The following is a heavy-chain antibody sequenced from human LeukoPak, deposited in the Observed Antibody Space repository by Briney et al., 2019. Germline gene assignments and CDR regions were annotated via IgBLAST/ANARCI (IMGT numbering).Heavy chain of an antibody. D-gene: IGHD2-2*02. CDR2: ISAYNGNT. CDR3: ARDIVVVPAAIMFY. V-gene: IGHV1-18*01. CDR1: GYTFTSYG. J-gene: IGHJ4*02. Sequence: ASVKVSCKASGYTFTSYGISWVRQAPGQGLEWMGWISAYNGNTNYAQKLQGRVTMTRDTSISTAYMELSRLRSDDTAVYYCARDIVVVPAAIMFYWGQGTLVTVSS.